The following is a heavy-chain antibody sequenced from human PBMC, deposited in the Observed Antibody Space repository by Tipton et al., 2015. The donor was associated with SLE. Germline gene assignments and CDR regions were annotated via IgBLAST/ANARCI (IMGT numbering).Heavy chain of an antibody. Sequence: TLSLTCAVYGGSFSGYYWGWIRQPPGKGLEWIGSLYYGGRPFYSPSLKSRVIISLDTSENQFSLKLSSVTAADTAVYYCARSPTLSRFDYWGQGTLVTVSS. V-gene: IGHV4-34*01. CDR3: ARSPTLSRFDY. CDR2: LYYGGRP. J-gene: IGHJ4*02. CDR1: GGSFSGYY.